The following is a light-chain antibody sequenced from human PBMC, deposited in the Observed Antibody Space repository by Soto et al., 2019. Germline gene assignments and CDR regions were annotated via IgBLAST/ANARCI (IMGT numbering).Light chain of an antibody. CDR2: SVS. CDR1: ETVDTSS. J-gene: IGKJ4*01. CDR3: HQYGSSPLT. Sequence: EIVLTQSPGTLSLSPGETATLSCRASETVDTSSLGWYQQKPGRAPSLLIYSVSRRATGIPDRFSASGSATDFTLTIPRLEPEDFAVYYCHQYGSSPLTFGGGTKVEI. V-gene: IGKV3-20*01.